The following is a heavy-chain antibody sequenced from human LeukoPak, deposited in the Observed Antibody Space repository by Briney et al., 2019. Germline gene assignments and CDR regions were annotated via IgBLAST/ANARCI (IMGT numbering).Heavy chain of an antibody. Sequence: GGSLRLSCAASGFTFSSYGMHWVRQAPGKGLEWVAVIWYDGSNKYYADSVKGRFTISRDNSKNTLYLQMNSLRAEDTAVYYCAKDNPSSTDDYWGQGTLVSVSS. D-gene: IGHD6-13*01. J-gene: IGHJ4*02. CDR1: GFTFSSYG. V-gene: IGHV3-33*06. CDR3: AKDNPSSTDDY. CDR2: IWYDGSNK.